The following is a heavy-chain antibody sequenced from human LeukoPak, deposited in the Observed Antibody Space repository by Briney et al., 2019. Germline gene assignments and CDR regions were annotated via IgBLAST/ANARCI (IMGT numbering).Heavy chain of an antibody. CDR2: INSDGSST. V-gene: IGHV3-74*01. CDR1: GFTFSSYW. J-gene: IGHJ6*02. Sequence: GGSLRLSCAASGFTFSSYWMPWVRQAPGKGLVWVSRINSDGSSTSYADSVKGRFTISRDNAKNTLYLQMNSLRAEDTAVYYCARDNVDIVVVPAAIRALDYYGMDVWGQGTTVTVSS. D-gene: IGHD2-2*02. CDR3: ARDNVDIVVVPAAIRALDYYGMDV.